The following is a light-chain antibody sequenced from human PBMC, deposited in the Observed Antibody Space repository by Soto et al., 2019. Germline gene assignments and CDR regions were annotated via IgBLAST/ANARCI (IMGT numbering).Light chain of an antibody. Sequence: QSVLTQPASVSGSPGQSITISCTGTSSDIGSYNLVSWYQQHPGKAPKVIIYEGNERPSGVSNRFSGSKSGNTASLTISGLQAEDEADYCCCSYAGSRTWVFGGGTKVTVL. J-gene: IGLJ3*02. CDR1: SSDIGSYNL. CDR3: CSYAGSRTWV. CDR2: EGN. V-gene: IGLV2-23*01.